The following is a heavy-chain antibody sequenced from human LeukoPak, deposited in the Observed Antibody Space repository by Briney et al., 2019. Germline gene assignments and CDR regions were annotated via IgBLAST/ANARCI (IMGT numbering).Heavy chain of an antibody. J-gene: IGHJ6*03. CDR1: GFTFSSYG. V-gene: IGHV3-23*01. Sequence: GGTLRLSCAASGFTFSSYGMSWVRQAPGKGLEWVSAISGSGGSTYYADSVKGRFTISRDNSKNTLYLQMNSLRAEDTAVYYCAKTNNIAAAGRVYYYYYMDVWGKGTTVTISS. D-gene: IGHD6-13*01. CDR3: AKTNNIAAAGRVYYYYYMDV. CDR2: ISGSGGST.